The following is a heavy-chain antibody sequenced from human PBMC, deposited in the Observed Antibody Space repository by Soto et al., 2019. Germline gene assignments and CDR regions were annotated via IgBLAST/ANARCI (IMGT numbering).Heavy chain of an antibody. CDR3: ARVESSKWLSKYGMDV. J-gene: IGHJ6*02. D-gene: IGHD3-22*01. CDR2: IIPIFGTA. V-gene: IGHV1-69*01. CDR1: GGTFSSYA. Sequence: QVQLVQSGAEVKKPGSSVKVSCKASGGTFSSYAISWVRPAPGQGLEWMGGIIPIFGTANYAQKFQGRVTITADETKSTAHMELSSLRSEDTAVYYCARVESSKWLSKYGMDVWGQGTTVTVSS.